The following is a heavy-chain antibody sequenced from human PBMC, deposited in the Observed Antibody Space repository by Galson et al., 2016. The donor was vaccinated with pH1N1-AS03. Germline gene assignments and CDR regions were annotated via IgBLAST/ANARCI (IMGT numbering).Heavy chain of an antibody. CDR3: ARDPRGPCTSATCPTTYYFGMDV. D-gene: IGHD2-2*01. Sequence: SVKVSCKASGYIFTGFYVHWVRQAPGQGLEWMGWIDPNSGVTNYAQKFQAWVTMTRDTSSTTAYMEVSGLKSDDTAVYYCARDPRGPCTSATCPTTYYFGMDVWGQGTTVIVSS. V-gene: IGHV1-2*04. CDR1: GYIFTGFY. CDR2: IDPNSGVT. J-gene: IGHJ6*02.